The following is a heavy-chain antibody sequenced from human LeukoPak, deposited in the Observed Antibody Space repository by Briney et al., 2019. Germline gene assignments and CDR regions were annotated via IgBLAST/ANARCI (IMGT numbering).Heavy chain of an antibody. CDR2: ISSNGGST. J-gene: IGHJ4*02. CDR1: GFTFSSYG. Sequence: GGSLRLSCAASGFTFSSYGMHWVRQAPGKGLEYVSAISSNGGSTYYANSVKGRFFISRDNSKNTLYLQMGSLRGEDMAVYYCARGMSSALWFGEFDYWGQGALVTVYS. CDR3: ARGMSSALWFGEFDY. D-gene: IGHD3-10*01. V-gene: IGHV3-64*01.